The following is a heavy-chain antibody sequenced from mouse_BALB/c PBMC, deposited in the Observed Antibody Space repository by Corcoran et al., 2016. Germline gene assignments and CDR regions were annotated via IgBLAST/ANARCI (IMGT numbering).Heavy chain of an antibody. D-gene: IGHD2-1*01. CDR3: ARYGNPHWYFDV. J-gene: IGHJ1*01. Sequence: LVKTGASVKISCKASGYSFTGYYMHWVKQSHGKSLEWIGYISCYNGATSYNQKFKGKATFTVVTSSSTAYMQFNSLTSEDSAVYYCARYGNPHWYFDVWGAGTTVTVSS. CDR2: ISCYNGAT. V-gene: IGHV1S34*01. CDR1: GYSFTGYY.